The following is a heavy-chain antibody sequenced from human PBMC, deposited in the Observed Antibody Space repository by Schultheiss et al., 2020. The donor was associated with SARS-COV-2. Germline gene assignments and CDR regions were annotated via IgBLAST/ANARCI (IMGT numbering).Heavy chain of an antibody. CDR2: IYYSGST. CDR1: GGSISSGGYY. CDR3: ARDCSGGSCSIYYYYGMDV. Sequence: SETLSLTCTVSGGSISSGGYYWSWIRQHPGKGLEWIGYIYYSGSTYYNPSLKNRVTISVDTSKNQFSLKLSSVTAADTAVYYCARDCSGGSCSIYYYYGMDVWGQGTTVTVSS. J-gene: IGHJ6*02. V-gene: IGHV4-31*03. D-gene: IGHD2-15*01.